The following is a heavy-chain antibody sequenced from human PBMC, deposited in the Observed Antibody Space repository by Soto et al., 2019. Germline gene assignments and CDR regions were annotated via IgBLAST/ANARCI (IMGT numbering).Heavy chain of an antibody. V-gene: IGHV3-48*03. CDR2: IFVTGGTI. Sequence: GGSLRLSCVASGFTFSSYSMVWVRQAPGKVLEWVSYIFVTGGTIYYADSVKGRFTVSRDNAKNSLFLLMSSLRAEDTAVYYCARDKDWAFDYWGQGTQVTVSS. CDR3: ARDKDWAFDY. J-gene: IGHJ4*02. D-gene: IGHD3-9*01. CDR1: GFTFSSYS.